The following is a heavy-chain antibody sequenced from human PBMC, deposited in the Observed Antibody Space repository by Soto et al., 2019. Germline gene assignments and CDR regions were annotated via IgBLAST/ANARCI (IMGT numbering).Heavy chain of an antibody. CDR3: TRDHHPSSSWPDSFDP. Sequence: GGSLRLSCTASGFTFGYYAMIWFRQAPGKGLEWVGFIRSKAYGGTTEYAASVKGRFTISRDDSKSIAYLQMNSLKTEDTAVYYCTRDHHPSSSWPDSFDPWGQGTLVTVSS. J-gene: IGHJ5*02. CDR1: GFTFGYYA. CDR2: IRSKAYGGTT. V-gene: IGHV3-49*03. D-gene: IGHD6-13*01.